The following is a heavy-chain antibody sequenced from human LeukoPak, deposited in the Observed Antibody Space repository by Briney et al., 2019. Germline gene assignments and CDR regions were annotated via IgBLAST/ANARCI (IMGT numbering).Heavy chain of an antibody. Sequence: GGSLRLSCTASGFTFSNYWMTWIRQAPGKGLEWVANIKQDGIEKYYVDSVEGRFTVSRDNSKNSLFLQIESLIAADTAVYYCATCSSGYYCDHFQTWGQGSLVTVSS. V-gene: IGHV3-7*01. CDR1: GFTFSNYW. J-gene: IGHJ1*01. CDR3: ATCSSGYYCDHFQT. D-gene: IGHD3-22*01. CDR2: IKQDGIEK.